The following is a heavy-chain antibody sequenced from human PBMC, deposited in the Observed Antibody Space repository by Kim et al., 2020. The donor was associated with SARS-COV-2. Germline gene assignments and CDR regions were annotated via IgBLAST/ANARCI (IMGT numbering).Heavy chain of an antibody. D-gene: IGHD3-10*01. CDR3: ARDPHKYYYGSDY. V-gene: IGHV3-11*04. J-gene: IGHJ4*02. Sequence: YADSVKGRFTISRDNAKNSLYLQMNSLRAEDTAVYYCARDPHKYYYGSDYWGQGTLVTVSS.